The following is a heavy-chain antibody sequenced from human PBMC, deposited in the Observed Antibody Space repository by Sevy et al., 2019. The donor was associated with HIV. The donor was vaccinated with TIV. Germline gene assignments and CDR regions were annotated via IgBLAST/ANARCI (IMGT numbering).Heavy chain of an antibody. CDR1: GRSFSGYY. V-gene: IGHV4-34*01. Sequence: SETLSLTCAVYGRSFSGYYWSWIRQPPGKGLEWIGEINHSGSTNYNPSLKSRVTISVDTSKNQFSLKLSSVTAADTAVYYCARVPFLWGSYYFDYWGQGTLVTVSS. CDR2: INHSGST. J-gene: IGHJ4*02. CDR3: ARVPFLWGSYYFDY. D-gene: IGHD3-16*01.